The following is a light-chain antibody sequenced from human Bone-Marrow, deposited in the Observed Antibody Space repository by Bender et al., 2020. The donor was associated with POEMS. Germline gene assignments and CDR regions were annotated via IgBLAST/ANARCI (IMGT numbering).Light chain of an antibody. Sequence: SSDLTQPHSVSVSPGQTASITCSGDKLGDRSVSWYQQRPGQSPILVIYEDMKRPSGIPERFSASSSGNTATLTIRGTQGLDEADYYCQAWDSSSMVFGGGTKLTVL. J-gene: IGLJ2*01. V-gene: IGLV3-1*01. CDR1: KLGDRS. CDR3: QAWDSSSMV. CDR2: EDM.